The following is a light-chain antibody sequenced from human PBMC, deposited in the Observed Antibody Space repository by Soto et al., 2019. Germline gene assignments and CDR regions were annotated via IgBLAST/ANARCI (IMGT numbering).Light chain of an antibody. CDR2: AAY. CDR3: QQSYSTPIT. V-gene: IGKV1-39*01. J-gene: IGKJ3*01. Sequence: EIQMTQSPSSLSASVGDRVTITCRASQSISSYVNWYQQKPGKAPKLLIYAAYSLQSGVPSRFSGSGSGTDFTLTISSLQPEDFATYYCQQSYSTPITFGPGTKVEIK. CDR1: QSISSY.